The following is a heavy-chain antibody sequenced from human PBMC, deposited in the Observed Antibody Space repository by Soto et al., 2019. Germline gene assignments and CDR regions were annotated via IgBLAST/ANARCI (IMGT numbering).Heavy chain of an antibody. V-gene: IGHV3-30*18. CDR1: GFTFSSYV. Sequence: WGSLRLSCAASGFTFSSYVMHGVRQAPGKGLEWVAVISCDGSNKYYADSVKGRFTISRDNSKNTLYLQMNSLRAEDTAVYYCAKSPPTVTTSWFDPWGQGTLVTVSS. CDR3: AKSPPTVTTSWFDP. J-gene: IGHJ5*02. CDR2: ISCDGSNK. D-gene: IGHD4-4*01.